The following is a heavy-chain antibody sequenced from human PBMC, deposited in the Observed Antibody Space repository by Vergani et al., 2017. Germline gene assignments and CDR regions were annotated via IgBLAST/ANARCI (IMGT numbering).Heavy chain of an antibody. CDR1: GGSFSGYY. D-gene: IGHD3-3*01. V-gene: IGHV4-34*01. Sequence: QVQLQQWGAGLLKPSETLSLTCAVYGGSFSGYYWSWIRQPPGKGLEWIGEINHSGSTNYNPSLKSRVTISVDTSKNQFSLKLSSVTAADTAVYYCARARITIFGVVISSGPYGMDVWGQGTTVTVSS. J-gene: IGHJ6*02. CDR2: INHSGST. CDR3: ARARITIFGVVISSGPYGMDV.